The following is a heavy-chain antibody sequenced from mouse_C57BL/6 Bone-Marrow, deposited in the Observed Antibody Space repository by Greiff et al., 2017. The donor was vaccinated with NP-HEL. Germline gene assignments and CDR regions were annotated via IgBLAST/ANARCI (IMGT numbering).Heavy chain of an antibody. V-gene: IGHV1-55*01. J-gene: IGHJ4*01. CDR1: GYTFTSYW. Sequence: QVQLQQPGAELVKPGASVKMSCKASGYTFTSYWITWVKQRPGQGLEWIGDIYPGSGSTNYNEKFKSKATLTVDTSSSTAYMQLSSLTSEDSAVYYCARKEFHYGSLYYYAMDYWGQGTSVTVSS. CDR2: IYPGSGST. D-gene: IGHD1-1*01. CDR3: ARKEFHYGSLYYYAMDY.